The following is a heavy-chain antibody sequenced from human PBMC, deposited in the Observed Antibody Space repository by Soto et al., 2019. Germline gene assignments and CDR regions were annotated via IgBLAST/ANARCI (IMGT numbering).Heavy chain of an antibody. V-gene: IGHV3-23*01. CDR3: AAVRGYCSSTSCYPHDY. J-gene: IGHJ4*02. CDR2: ISGSGGST. D-gene: IGHD2-2*01. CDR1: GFTFSSYA. Sequence: GGSLRLSCAASGFTFSSYAMSWVRQAPGKGLEWVSAISGSGGSTYYADSVKGRFTISRDNSKNTLYLQMNSLRAEDTAVYYCAAVRGYCSSTSCYPHDYWGQGT.